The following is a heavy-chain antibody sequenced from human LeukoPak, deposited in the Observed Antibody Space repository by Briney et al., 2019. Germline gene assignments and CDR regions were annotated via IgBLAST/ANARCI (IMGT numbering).Heavy chain of an antibody. V-gene: IGHV4-34*01. J-gene: IGHJ4*02. CDR1: GGSFSGYS. CDR2: INHIGST. Sequence: PSETPSLTGAVYGGSFSGYSWSWVRQPPGKGLEWSGEINHIGSTNYNPTLKRRATISADTSKTQFSLKLSSVTAADTAVYYCARASDYDSSDVDFDYWGQGTLVTVSS. D-gene: IGHD3-22*01. CDR3: ARASDYDSSDVDFDY.